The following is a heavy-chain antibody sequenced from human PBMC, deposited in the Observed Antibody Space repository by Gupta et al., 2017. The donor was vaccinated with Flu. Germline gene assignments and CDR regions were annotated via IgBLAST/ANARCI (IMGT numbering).Heavy chain of an antibody. V-gene: IGHV3-21*01. D-gene: IGHD5-18*01. CDR3: ARGVYSYGWGYYGMDV. CDR2: ISSSSSYI. J-gene: IGHJ6*02. Sequence: PGKGLEWVSSISSSSSYIYYADSVKGRFTISRDNAKNSLYLQMNSLRAEDTAVYYCARGVYSYGWGYYGMDVWGQGTTVTVSS.